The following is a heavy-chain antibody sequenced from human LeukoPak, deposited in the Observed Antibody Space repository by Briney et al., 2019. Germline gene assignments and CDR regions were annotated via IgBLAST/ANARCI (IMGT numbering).Heavy chain of an antibody. Sequence: GGSLRLSCAASGFTFSSYSMNWVRQAPGKGLEWVSSISSSSSYIYYADSVKGRFTISRDNSKNSLYLQMNSLRTEDTALYYCAKDIGYSHGYYYYYYGMDVWGQGTTVTVSS. CDR2: ISSSSSYI. V-gene: IGHV3-21*04. D-gene: IGHD5-18*01. J-gene: IGHJ6*02. CDR3: AKDIGYSHGYYYYYYGMDV. CDR1: GFTFSSYS.